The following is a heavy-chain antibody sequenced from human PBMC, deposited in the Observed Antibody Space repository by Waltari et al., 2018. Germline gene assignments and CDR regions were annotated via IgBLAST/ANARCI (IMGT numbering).Heavy chain of an antibody. V-gene: IGHV1-24*01. CDR3: ATDGHYGGPSRYYYYGMDV. D-gene: IGHD4-17*01. CDR2: FEPEECAT. CDR1: GYTLTELS. Sequence: QVQLVQSGAEVKKPGASVKVSCKVSGYTLTELSMHWVRQAPGKGLEWMGGFEPEECATIYAQKFQGRGTMTEDTSTDTAYMELSSLRSEDTAVYYCATDGHYGGPSRYYYYGMDVWGQGTTVTVSS. J-gene: IGHJ6*02.